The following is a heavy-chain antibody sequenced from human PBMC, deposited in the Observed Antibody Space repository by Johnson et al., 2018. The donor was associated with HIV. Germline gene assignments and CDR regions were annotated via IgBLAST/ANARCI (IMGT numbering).Heavy chain of an antibody. Sequence: QVQLVESGGGLVQPGGSLRLSCAASGFTFSDYYMTWIRQAPGKGLEWLSFISSSGDIIRYADSVKGRFTISRDSSKNTLYLQMNSLRAEDTAVYYCAKTYSGSNRDAFDIWGQGTMVTVSS. J-gene: IGHJ3*02. CDR1: GFTFSDYY. CDR3: AKTYSGSNRDAFDI. CDR2: ISSSGDII. D-gene: IGHD1-26*01. V-gene: IGHV3-11*04.